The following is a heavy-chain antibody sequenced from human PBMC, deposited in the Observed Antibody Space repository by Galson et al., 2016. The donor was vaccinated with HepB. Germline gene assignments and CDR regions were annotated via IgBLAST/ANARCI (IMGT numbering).Heavy chain of an antibody. CDR3: ARDQHWLLDY. Sequence: CAISGDSVSSNSAAWNWIRQSPSRGLEWLGRTFYRSKWGNDYAVSVKSRIAINRDTSKNQFSLLLKSVTPEDTAVYYCARDQHWLLDYWGQGTLVTVSS. J-gene: IGHJ4*02. CDR2: TFYRSKWGN. CDR1: GDSVSSNSAA. D-gene: IGHD6-19*01. V-gene: IGHV6-1*01.